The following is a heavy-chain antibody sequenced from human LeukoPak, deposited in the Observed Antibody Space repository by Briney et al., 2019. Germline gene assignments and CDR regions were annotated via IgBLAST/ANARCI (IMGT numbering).Heavy chain of an antibody. D-gene: IGHD3-22*01. CDR2: IYTSGST. CDR3: ARGVVDGGNYFDY. Sequence: SETLSLTCTVSGDSISSGSYYWSWIRQPAGKGLEWIGRIYTSGSTNYNPSLKSRVTISVDTSKNQFSLKLSSVTAADTAVYYCARGVVDGGNYFDYWGQGTLVTVSS. CDR1: GDSISSGSYY. V-gene: IGHV4-61*02. J-gene: IGHJ4*02.